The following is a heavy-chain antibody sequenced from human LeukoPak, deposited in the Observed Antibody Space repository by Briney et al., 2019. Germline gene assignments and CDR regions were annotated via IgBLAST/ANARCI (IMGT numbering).Heavy chain of an antibody. V-gene: IGHV3-74*01. Sequence: PGGSLRLSCTASGFSFSSYWMHWVRQAPGKWLVWVSRIDSSGIGTSYADSVQGRFTISRDNSKNTLYLQMNSLRAEDTAVYYCAKDQSFDIWGQGTMVTVSS. J-gene: IGHJ3*02. CDR2: IDSSGIGT. CDR3: AKDQSFDI. CDR1: GFSFSSYW.